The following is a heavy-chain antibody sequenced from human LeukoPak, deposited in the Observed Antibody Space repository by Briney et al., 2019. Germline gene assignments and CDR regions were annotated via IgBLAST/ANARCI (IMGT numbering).Heavy chain of an antibody. V-gene: IGHV3-30*02. Sequence: GGSLRLSCAASGFTFTSYGMHWVRQAPGKGLEWVAFIRYDGSNKYYADSVKGRFTISRDNSKNTLYLQMISLRPEDTAVYYCAKADEMATIGVIDYWGQGTLVTVSS. CDR3: AKADEMATIGVIDY. CDR2: IRYDGSNK. D-gene: IGHD5-24*01. CDR1: GFTFTSYG. J-gene: IGHJ4*02.